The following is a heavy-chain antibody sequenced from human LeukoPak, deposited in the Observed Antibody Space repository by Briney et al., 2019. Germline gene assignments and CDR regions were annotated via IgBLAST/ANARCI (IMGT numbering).Heavy chain of an antibody. CDR1: GYTFTGYY. D-gene: IGHD6-19*01. Sequence: GASVKVSCKASGYTFTGYYMHWVRQAPGQGLEWMGWINPNSGGTNYAQKFQGRVTMTRDTSISTAYMELSRLRSDDTAVYYCARVESVAGFLGGNDYWGQGTLVTVSS. V-gene: IGHV1-2*02. CDR2: INPNSGGT. CDR3: ARVESVAGFLGGNDY. J-gene: IGHJ4*02.